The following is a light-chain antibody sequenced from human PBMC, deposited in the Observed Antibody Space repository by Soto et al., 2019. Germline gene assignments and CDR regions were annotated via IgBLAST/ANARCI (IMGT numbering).Light chain of an antibody. J-gene: IGKJ1*01. Sequence: DIHMTQSPSSLSASIRDRVSITCRASQNITTCLHWYQQRPGRSPNLLIYAASHLQNGVLSRFSGSGSGPDFTLTIDSLQPEDFATYYCQQSYTAPWTFGQGTKVESK. CDR2: AAS. CDR3: QQSYTAPWT. V-gene: IGKV1-39*01. CDR1: QNITTC.